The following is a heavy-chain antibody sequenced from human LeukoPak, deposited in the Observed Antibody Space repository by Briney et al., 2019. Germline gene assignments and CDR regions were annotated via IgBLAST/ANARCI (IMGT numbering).Heavy chain of an antibody. CDR3: ASFGQQWLESY. CDR2: ISTDGSMT. CDR1: GFAPSNDW. D-gene: IGHD6-19*01. V-gene: IGHV3-74*01. Sequence: PGGSLRLSCASSGFAPSNDWMHWVRQAPGKGLEWVSRISTDGSMTGYTDSMKGRFTIYRDNAKRILYLEMNNLRVEDTAVYYCASFGQQWLESYWGQGTLVTVSS. J-gene: IGHJ4*02.